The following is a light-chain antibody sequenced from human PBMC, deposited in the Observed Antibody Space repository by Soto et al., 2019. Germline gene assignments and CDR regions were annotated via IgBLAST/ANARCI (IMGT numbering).Light chain of an antibody. Sequence: EIVVTQSPATLSVSPGERVTLSCRASQTVATYISWYQKKRGQAPRLLIYDASTRATDVPARFSGSGSGTEFTLTITSLQPEDVATYYCQKYNSAPLTFGPGTKVEIK. J-gene: IGKJ3*01. CDR3: QKYNSAPLT. CDR2: DAS. V-gene: IGKV3-15*01. CDR1: QTVATY.